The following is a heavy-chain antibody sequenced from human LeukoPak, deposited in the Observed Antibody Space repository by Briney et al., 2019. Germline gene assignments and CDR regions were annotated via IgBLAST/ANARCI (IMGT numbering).Heavy chain of an antibody. J-gene: IGHJ4*02. D-gene: IGHD2-21*02. CDR3: ARVTERLAYCGGDCYSYFDY. V-gene: IGHV3-20*04. Sequence: RSGGSLRLSCAASGFTFDDYGMSWVRQAPGKGLEWVSGINWNGGSTGYADSVKGRFTISRDNAKNSLYLQMNSLRAEDTALYYCARVTERLAYCGGDCYSYFDYWGQGTLVTVSS. CDR1: GFTFDDYG. CDR2: INWNGGST.